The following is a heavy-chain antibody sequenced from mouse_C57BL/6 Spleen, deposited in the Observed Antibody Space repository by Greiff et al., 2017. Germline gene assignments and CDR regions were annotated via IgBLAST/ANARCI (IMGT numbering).Heavy chain of an antibody. CDR1: YFAFMASA. J-gene: IGHJ3*01. V-gene: IGHV1-49*01. Sequence: QVQLQQSGAELVRPGSSVKLSCKDSYFAFMASAMHWVKQRHGHGLEWIGSFTMYSDATEYSENFKGKAPLTAKTSSSTVYLELRSLTSEDSAVYYCARSNYDYGGFAYGGQGTLVTVSA. CDR3: ARSNYDYGGFAY. D-gene: IGHD2-4*01. CDR2: FTMYSDAT.